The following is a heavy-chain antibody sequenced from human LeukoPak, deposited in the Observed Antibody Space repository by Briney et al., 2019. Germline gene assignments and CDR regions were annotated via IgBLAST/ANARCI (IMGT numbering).Heavy chain of an antibody. CDR3: PRCSSTSCYIIEDAVDY. CDR2: IYYSGST. J-gene: IGHJ4*02. CDR1: GGSISSSSYY. Sequence: PSETLSLTCTVSGGSISSSSYYWGWIRQPPGKGLEWIGSIYYSGSTYYNPSLKSRVTISVDTSKNQFSLKLSSVTAADTAVLEYPRCSSTSCYIIEDAVDYWGQGTLVTVSS. V-gene: IGHV4-39*01. D-gene: IGHD2-2*02.